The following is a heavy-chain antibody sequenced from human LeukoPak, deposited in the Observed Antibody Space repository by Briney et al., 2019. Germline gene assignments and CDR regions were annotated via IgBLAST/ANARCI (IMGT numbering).Heavy chain of an antibody. CDR3: ARGSRGAAAGNNWFDP. J-gene: IGHJ5*02. D-gene: IGHD6-13*01. V-gene: IGHV1-2*02. Sequence: ASVKLSCTASGYTFTSYYMHWVRQAPGQGLELMGWINPNSGGTNYAQKFQGRVTMTRDTSISTAYMELSRLRSDDTAVYCCARGSRGAAAGNNWFDPWGQGTLVTVSS. CDR2: INPNSGGT. CDR1: GYTFTSYY.